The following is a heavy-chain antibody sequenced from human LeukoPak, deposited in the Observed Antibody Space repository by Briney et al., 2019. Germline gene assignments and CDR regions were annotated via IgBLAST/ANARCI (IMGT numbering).Heavy chain of an antibody. CDR1: GSTFADYA. V-gene: IGHV3-9*01. D-gene: IGHD3-10*01. CDR2: ISWNSGSI. J-gene: IGHJ5*02. Sequence: GGSLRLSCAASGSTFADYAMHWVRQAPGKGLEWVSGISWNSGSIGYADSVKGRFTISRDNAKNSLYLQMNSLRAEDTAVYYCARDRPHYGNTHLFDPWGQGTLVTVSS. CDR3: ARDRPHYGNTHLFDP.